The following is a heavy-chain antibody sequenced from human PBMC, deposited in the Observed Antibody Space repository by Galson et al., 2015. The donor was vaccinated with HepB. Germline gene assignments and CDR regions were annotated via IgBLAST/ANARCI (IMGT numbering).Heavy chain of an antibody. Sequence: SLRLSCAASGFSFSTTWMSWVRQAPGKGPEWVANIKPDGREKYYVDSVKGRFTISRDNAKKSLYLQMNSLRADDTAVYYCARDPNSGYDYYWGQGTLVTVSS. V-gene: IGHV3-7*03. CDR2: IKPDGREK. J-gene: IGHJ4*02. D-gene: IGHD5-12*01. CDR3: ARDPNSGYDYY. CDR1: GFSFSTTW.